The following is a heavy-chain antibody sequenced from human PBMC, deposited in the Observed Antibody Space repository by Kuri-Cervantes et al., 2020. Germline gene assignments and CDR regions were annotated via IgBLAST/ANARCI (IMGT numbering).Heavy chain of an antibody. V-gene: IGHV4-34*01. CDR3: ARRGIAAAAPFDY. Sequence: SETLSLTCAVYGGPFSGYYWSWIRQPPGKGLEWIGEINHSGSTNYNPSLKSRVTISVDTSKNQFSLKLSSVTAADTAVYYCARRGIAAAAPFDYWGQGTLVTVSS. CDR1: GGPFSGYY. D-gene: IGHD6-13*01. CDR2: INHSGST. J-gene: IGHJ4*02.